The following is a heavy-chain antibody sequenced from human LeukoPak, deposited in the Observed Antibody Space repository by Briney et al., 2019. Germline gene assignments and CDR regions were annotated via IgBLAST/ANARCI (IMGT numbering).Heavy chain of an antibody. D-gene: IGHD3-10*01. Sequence: PGGSLILSCAASGFTLDDYGMSWVRQAPGKGVDGVSGFSWNGGTTRYADSVKGRFTISRDNAKNSLYLQMNSLRAEDTALYYCARSGGAYYYYYYYMDVWGKGTTVTVSS. V-gene: IGHV3-20*04. J-gene: IGHJ6*03. CDR1: GFTLDDYG. CDR3: ARSGGAYYYYYYYMDV. CDR2: FSWNGGTT.